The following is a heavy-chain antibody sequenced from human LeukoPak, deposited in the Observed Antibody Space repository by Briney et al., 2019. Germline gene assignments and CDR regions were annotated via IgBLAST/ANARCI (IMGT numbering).Heavy chain of an antibody. Sequence: ASVKVSCKASGYTFTDYYMHWVRQAPGQGLEWMGWINPNSGGTNYAQKFQGRVTMTRDTSISTAYMELSRLRSDDTAVYYCARDGSSWYPAYYFDYWGQGTLVTVSS. CDR3: ARDGSSWYPAYYFDY. D-gene: IGHD6-13*01. J-gene: IGHJ4*02. CDR1: GYTFTDYY. V-gene: IGHV1-2*02. CDR2: INPNSGGT.